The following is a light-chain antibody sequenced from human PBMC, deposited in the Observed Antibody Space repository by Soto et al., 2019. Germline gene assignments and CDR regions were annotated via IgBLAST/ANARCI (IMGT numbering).Light chain of an antibody. V-gene: IGKV3-11*01. CDR1: QSVSSY. J-gene: IGKJ4*01. Sequence: EIVLTQSPSTLYLSPGDRATLSCRASQSVSSYLAWYQQKPGQAPRLLIYDASNRATGIPARFSGSGSGTDFTLTIRSLEPEDFAVYYCQQRSNWPPTFGGGTKVEIK. CDR3: QQRSNWPPT. CDR2: DAS.